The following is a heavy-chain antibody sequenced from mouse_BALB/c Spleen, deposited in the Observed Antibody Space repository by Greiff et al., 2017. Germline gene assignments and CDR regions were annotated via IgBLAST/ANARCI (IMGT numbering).Heavy chain of an antibody. CDR3: ARDGDYRYTLDY. V-gene: IGHV5-4*02. CDR2: ISDGGSYT. J-gene: IGHJ2*01. CDR1: GFTFSDYY. Sequence: EVQRVESGGGLVKPGGSLKLSCAASGFTFSDYYMYWVRQTPEKRLEWVATISDGGSYTYYPDSVKGRFTISRDNAKNNLYLQMSSLKSEDTAMYYCARDGDYRYTLDYWGQGTTLTVSS. D-gene: IGHD2-14*01.